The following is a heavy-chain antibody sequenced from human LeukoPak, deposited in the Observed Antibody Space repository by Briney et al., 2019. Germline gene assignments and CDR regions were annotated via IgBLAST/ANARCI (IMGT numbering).Heavy chain of an antibody. CDR1: GGTFNSYA. CDR2: IIPIFGTA. D-gene: IGHD2-2*01. Sequence: AVKVSCKASGGTFNSYAISWVRQAPGQGLAWMGWIIPIFGTANYAQKFQGRVTITTDESTSTAYMELSSLRSEDTAVYYCARMETYCSSTSCYNWYDPGGQGTLVTVSS. J-gene: IGHJ5*02. V-gene: IGHV1-69*05. CDR3: ARMETYCSSTSCYNWYDP.